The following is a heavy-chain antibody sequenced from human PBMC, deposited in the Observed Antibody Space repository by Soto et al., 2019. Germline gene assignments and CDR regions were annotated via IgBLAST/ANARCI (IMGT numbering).Heavy chain of an antibody. D-gene: IGHD3-22*01. CDR3: AKDSGYDSSGYPDY. J-gene: IGHJ4*02. Sequence: GGSLRLSCAASGFTFSSYAMSWVRQAPGKGLEWVSAISGSGGSTYYADSVKGRFTISRDNSKNTLYLQMNSLRAEDTAVYYCAKDSGYDSSGYPDYWGQGTLVTVSS. CDR2: ISGSGGST. CDR1: GFTFSSYA. V-gene: IGHV3-23*01.